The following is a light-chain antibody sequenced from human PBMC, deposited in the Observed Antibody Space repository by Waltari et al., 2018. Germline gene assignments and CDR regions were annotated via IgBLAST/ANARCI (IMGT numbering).Light chain of an antibody. CDR3: QSYDTTLSVV. CDR2: GTN. V-gene: IGLV1-40*01. Sequence: QSVLTQPPSVSGAPGQRVSIPCTGSTFNIGAGYDVHWFQQGPGKAPKLIIYGTNTRPLGVPDRFFGSQYGTSASLAIIGLQAEDEGDYYCQSYDTTLSVVFGGGTKLTVL. CDR1: TFNIGAGYD. J-gene: IGLJ2*01.